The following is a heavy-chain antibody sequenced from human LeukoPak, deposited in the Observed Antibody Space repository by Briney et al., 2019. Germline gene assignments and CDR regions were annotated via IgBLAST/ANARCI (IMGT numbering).Heavy chain of an antibody. Sequence: PGGSLRLSCAASGFTFSSYGVHWVRQAPGKGLEWGAVISYDGSNKYYADSVKGRFTLSRDNSKNTLYLQMNSLRAEDTAVYYCAKPLWGSRGNDAFDIWGQGTMVTVSS. CDR3: AKPLWGSRGNDAFDI. D-gene: IGHD5-18*01. V-gene: IGHV3-30*18. J-gene: IGHJ3*02. CDR2: ISYDGSNK. CDR1: GFTFSSYG.